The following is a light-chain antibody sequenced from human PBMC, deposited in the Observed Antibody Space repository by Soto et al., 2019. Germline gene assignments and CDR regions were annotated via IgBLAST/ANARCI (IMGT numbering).Light chain of an antibody. CDR1: SSDVGGYNY. CDR3: QSYDSSLRGEV. CDR2: EVS. V-gene: IGLV2-14*01. Sequence: QSALTQPASVSGSPGQSITISCTGTSSDVGGYNYVSWYQQHPGKAPKLMIYEVSNRPSGVSNRFSGSKSGNTASLTISGLQAEDEADYYCQSYDSSLRGEVFGGGTKLTVL. J-gene: IGLJ2*01.